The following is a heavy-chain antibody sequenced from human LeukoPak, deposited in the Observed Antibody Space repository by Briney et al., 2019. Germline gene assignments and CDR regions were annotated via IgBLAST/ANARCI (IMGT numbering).Heavy chain of an antibody. J-gene: IGHJ6*03. CDR2: ISSSGSTI. CDR3: ARVPYSSSWLYYYYMDV. D-gene: IGHD6-13*01. V-gene: IGHV3-11*04. Sequence: PGGSLRLSCAASGFTFSDYYMSWIRQAPGKGLEWVSYISSSGSTIYYADSVKGRFTISRDNAKNSLYLQMNSLRAEDTAVYYCARVPYSSSWLYYYYMDVWGKGTTVTVSS. CDR1: GFTFSDYY.